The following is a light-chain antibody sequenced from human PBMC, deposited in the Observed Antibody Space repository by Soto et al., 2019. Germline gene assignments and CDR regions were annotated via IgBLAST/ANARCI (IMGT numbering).Light chain of an antibody. CDR3: QQYNNWLWT. Sequence: DIVMTQSPATLSVSPGERATLSCWASQSVSSNLAWYQQKPGQAPRLLIYGASTRATGIPARFSGSGSGTEFTLTIRSLQSEDFAVYYCQQYNNWLWTFGQGTKV. CDR2: GAS. J-gene: IGKJ1*01. CDR1: QSVSSN. V-gene: IGKV3-15*01.